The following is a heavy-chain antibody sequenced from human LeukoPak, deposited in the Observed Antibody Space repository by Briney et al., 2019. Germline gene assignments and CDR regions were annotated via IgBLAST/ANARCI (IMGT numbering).Heavy chain of an antibody. J-gene: IGHJ4*02. CDR2: IGPHSTFT. D-gene: IGHD2/OR15-2a*01. V-gene: IGHV1-2*02. Sequence: GASMKVSSKSSGFTFTDHYIHWVRQGPGQGLEWMGYIGPHSTFTSSPQEFQGRVTMTRDASMSTAYMELTRLTSDDTAVYYCVREGEGLLSKDFDYWGQGTLVTVSS. CDR1: GFTFTDHY. CDR3: VREGEGLLSKDFDY.